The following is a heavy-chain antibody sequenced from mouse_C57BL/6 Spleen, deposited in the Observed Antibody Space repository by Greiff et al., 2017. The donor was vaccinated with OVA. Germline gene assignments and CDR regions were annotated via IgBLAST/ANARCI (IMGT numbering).Heavy chain of an antibody. D-gene: IGHD1-1*01. CDR1: GYAFSSSW. Sequence: QVQLQQSGPELVKPGASVKISCKASGYAFSSSWMNWVKQRPGTGLEWIGRIYPGDGGTNYNGKFKGKATLTADKSSSTAYMQLSSLTSEDSAVYFCAVGYGSSYDWYFDVWGTGTTVTVSS. CDR2: IYPGDGGT. CDR3: AVGYGSSYDWYFDV. V-gene: IGHV1-82*01. J-gene: IGHJ1*03.